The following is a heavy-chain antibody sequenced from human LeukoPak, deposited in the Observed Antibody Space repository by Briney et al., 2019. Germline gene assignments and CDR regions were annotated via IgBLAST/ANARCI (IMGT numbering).Heavy chain of an antibody. CDR1: GGSITNYY. J-gene: IGHJ6*03. CDR2: IHYSGST. V-gene: IGHV4-59*01. CDR3: ARASVTYYYYYYMDV. Sequence: PSETLSLTCTVSGGSITNYYWTWIRQPPGKGLEWIGYIHYSGSTNYNPSLKSRVTISVDTSKNQFSLKLSSVTAADTAVYYCARASVTYYYYYYMDVWGKGTTVTVSS. D-gene: IGHD4-11*01.